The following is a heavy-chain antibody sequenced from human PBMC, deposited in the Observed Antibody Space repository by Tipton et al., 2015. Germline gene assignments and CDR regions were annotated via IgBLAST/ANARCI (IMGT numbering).Heavy chain of an antibody. CDR2: IYYSGST. Sequence: TLSLTCTVSGGAINSGDNYWTWIRQHPGKGLEWIEYIYYSGSTYYNPSLKSRVSISLDRSKTQFSLNLSSVTAADTAVYYCARGLGGNSESWFDPWGQGTLVIVSS. D-gene: IGHD4-23*01. J-gene: IGHJ5*02. CDR1: GGAINSGDNY. V-gene: IGHV4-31*03. CDR3: ARGLGGNSESWFDP.